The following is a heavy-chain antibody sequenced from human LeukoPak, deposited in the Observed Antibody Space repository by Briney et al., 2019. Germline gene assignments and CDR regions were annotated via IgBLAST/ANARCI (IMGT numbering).Heavy chain of an antibody. CDR1: GGSISSGSYY. CDR3: ARHVHGSSWYVQGYYYYYMDV. CDR2: IYTSGST. J-gene: IGHJ6*03. Sequence: SQTLSLTCTVSGGSISSGSYYWSWIRQPAGKGLEWIGRIYTSGSTNYNPSLKSRVTISVDTSKNQFSLKLSSVTAADTAVYYCARHVHGSSWYVQGYYYYYMDVWGKGTTVTVSS. D-gene: IGHD6-13*01. V-gene: IGHV4-61*02.